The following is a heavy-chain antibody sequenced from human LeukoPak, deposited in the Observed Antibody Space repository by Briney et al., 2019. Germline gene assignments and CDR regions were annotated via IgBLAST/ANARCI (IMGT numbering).Heavy chain of an antibody. D-gene: IGHD3-16*01. CDR3: ARNLGRWDAFDI. J-gene: IGHJ3*02. CDR2: ISANNGNT. CDR1: GYTFTTHG. V-gene: IGHV1-18*01. Sequence: ASVKVSCKASGYTFTTHGISWVRQAPGQGLEWMGWISANNGNTNFAQKLQGRVTMTTDTSTSTAYMELRRLRSDDTAVYYCARNLGRWDAFDIWGQGTMVTVSS.